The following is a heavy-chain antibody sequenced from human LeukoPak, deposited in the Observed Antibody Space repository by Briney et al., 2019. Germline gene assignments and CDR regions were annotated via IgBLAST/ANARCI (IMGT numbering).Heavy chain of an antibody. Sequence: SETLSLTRIVSGGSISRSFWSWIRQPPRKGLEWIGYIYHSGSTNYNPSLKRRPTIPVDTSKIQFSLKLASVTAADTGVYCCASHSSGYFFGFDPWGQGTLVTVSS. V-gene: IGHV4-59*01. D-gene: IGHD3-22*01. CDR2: IYHSGST. J-gene: IGHJ5*02. CDR1: GGSISRSF. CDR3: ASHSSGYFFGFDP.